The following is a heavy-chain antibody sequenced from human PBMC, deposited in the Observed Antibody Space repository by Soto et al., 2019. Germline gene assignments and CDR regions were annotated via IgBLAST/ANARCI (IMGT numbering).Heavy chain of an antibody. Sequence: EVQLLESGGGLVQPGESLRLSCAASGFTFSSYWMHWICQAPGKGLVWVSRVSSDGSSTVYANSVKGRLTISRDNAKNTLYLQMNSLSDEDTAVYYCARGLPNHSSFDSWGQGTLVTVSS. J-gene: IGHJ4*02. V-gene: IGHV3-74*01. D-gene: IGHD5-12*01. CDR3: ARGLPNHSSFDS. CDR2: VSSDGSST. CDR1: GFTFSSYW.